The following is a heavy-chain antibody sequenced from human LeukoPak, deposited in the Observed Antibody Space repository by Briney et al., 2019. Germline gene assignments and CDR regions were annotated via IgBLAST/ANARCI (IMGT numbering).Heavy chain of an antibody. CDR1: GFTFSTFW. V-gene: IGHV3-74*01. D-gene: IGHD5-12*01. Sequence: GGSLRLSCAASGFTFSTFWMHWVRQGPGKGLVWVSRIKGDGSIVSYADSVKGRFTISRDNAKNTLYVQMNSLRDEDTALYWCTKDMGPGYVGFFDPWGQGTLVSVSS. J-gene: IGHJ5*02. CDR3: TKDMGPGYVGFFDP. CDR2: IKGDGSIV.